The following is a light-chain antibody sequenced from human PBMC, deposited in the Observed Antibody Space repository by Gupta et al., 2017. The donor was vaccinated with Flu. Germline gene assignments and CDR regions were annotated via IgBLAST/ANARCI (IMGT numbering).Light chain of an antibody. CDR1: SSNIGANFD. J-gene: IGLJ2*01. Sequence: QPILTQPPSVSGALGQRVTISCTGSSSNIGANFDVHWYQQLPGTAPKLLIYGDTHRPPGVPARFSASKSGTSASLVITGLQVDDEAAYYCQSYDSSLNGVLFGGGTKLTVL. V-gene: IGLV1-40*01. CDR3: QSYDSSLNGVL. CDR2: GDT.